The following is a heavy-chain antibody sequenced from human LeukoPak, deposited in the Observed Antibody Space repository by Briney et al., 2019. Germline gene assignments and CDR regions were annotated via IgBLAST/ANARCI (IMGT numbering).Heavy chain of an antibody. Sequence: SETLSLTCTVSGGSISSYYWSWIRQPPGRGLEWIGYIYYSGSTNYNPSLKSRVTISVDTSKNQFSLKLSSVTAADTAVYYCAKISSGYYYYMDVWGKGTMVTISS. CDR1: GGSISSYY. CDR3: AKISSGYYYYMDV. CDR2: IYYSGST. V-gene: IGHV4-59*01. J-gene: IGHJ6*03. D-gene: IGHD3-22*01.